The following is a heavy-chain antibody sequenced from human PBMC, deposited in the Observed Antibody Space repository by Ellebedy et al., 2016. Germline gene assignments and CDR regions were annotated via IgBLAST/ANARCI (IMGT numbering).Heavy chain of an antibody. Sequence: GESLKISXAASGFTFSSYSMNWVRQAPGKGLEWVSYISSSSSSMYYTDSVKGRFTISRDNARNSLHLQMNSLRVDDTAVYYCARGASSAYQDWGQGTLVIVSS. CDR3: ARGASSAYQD. CDR2: ISSSSSSM. J-gene: IGHJ4*02. V-gene: IGHV3-48*04. CDR1: GFTFSSYS.